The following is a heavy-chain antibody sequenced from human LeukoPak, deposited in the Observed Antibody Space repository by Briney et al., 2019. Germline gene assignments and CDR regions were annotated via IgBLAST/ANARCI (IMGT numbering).Heavy chain of an antibody. CDR2: LTHGGDT. V-gene: IGHV3-66*01. CDR3: LRGPS. J-gene: IGHJ5*02. Sequence: GGSLRLSCAASGLPITSQYMHWVRQAPGKGPEWVSLLTHGGDTYYVDSVKGRLTISRDISKNTLYLQMNNLRAEDSAVYYCLRGPSWGQGTLVTVSS. CDR1: GLPITSQY.